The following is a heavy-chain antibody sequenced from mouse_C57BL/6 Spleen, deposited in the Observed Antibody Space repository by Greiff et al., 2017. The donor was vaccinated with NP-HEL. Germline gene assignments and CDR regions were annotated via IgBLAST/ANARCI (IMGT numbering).Heavy chain of an antibody. CDR2: IDPETGGT. J-gene: IGHJ2*01. Sequence: VQLQQSGAELVRPGASVTLSCKASGYTFTDYEMHWVKQTPVHGLEWIGAIDPETGGTAYNQKFKGKATLTADKSSSTAYMELRSLTSEDSAVYYCTRSIYSSYHYYFDYWGQGTTLTVSS. V-gene: IGHV1-15*01. CDR1: GYTFTDYE. D-gene: IGHD2-5*01. CDR3: TRSIYSSYHYYFDY.